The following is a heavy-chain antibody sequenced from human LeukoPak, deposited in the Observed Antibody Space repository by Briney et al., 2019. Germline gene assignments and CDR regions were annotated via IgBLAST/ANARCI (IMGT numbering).Heavy chain of an antibody. CDR1: GFTFSSHG. CDR3: ARQHTAATAFDY. D-gene: IGHD6-13*01. CDR2: ISYDGSNK. Sequence: PGGSLRPSCAASGFTFSSHGMHWVRQAPGKGLEWVTFISYDGSNKYYADSVKGRFTISRDNSKNTLFLQMNSLRAEDTAVYYCARQHTAATAFDYWGQGTLVTVSS. J-gene: IGHJ4*02. V-gene: IGHV3-30*03.